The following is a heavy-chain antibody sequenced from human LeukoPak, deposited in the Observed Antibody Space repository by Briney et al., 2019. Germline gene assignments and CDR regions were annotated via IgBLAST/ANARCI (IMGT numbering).Heavy chain of an antibody. D-gene: IGHD2-15*01. CDR2: IYYSGST. V-gene: IGHV4-61*01. J-gene: IGHJ6*03. CDR3: ARVSSGGSSLWGYYYYYMDV. Sequence: PSQTLSLTCSVSGGSISSSNYYWSWIRQPPGKGLEWIGYIYYSGSTNYNPSLKSRVTISVDTSKNQFSLKLSSVTAADTAVYYCARVSSGGSSLWGYYYYYMDVWGKGTTVTISS. CDR1: GGSISSSNYY.